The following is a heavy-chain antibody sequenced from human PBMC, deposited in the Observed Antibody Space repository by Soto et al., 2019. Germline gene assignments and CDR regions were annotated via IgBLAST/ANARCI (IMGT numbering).Heavy chain of an antibody. Sequence: SQTLSLTCAISGDSVSSNSAGWNWVRQTPSRGLEWLGRTYYKSKWFNNYAVSVKSRITINPDTSQNQFSLHLDSVTPEDTAVYFCARGSWDDVSGHYYMDVWGKGTTVTLAS. J-gene: IGHJ6*03. CDR2: TYYKSKWFN. V-gene: IGHV6-1*01. CDR1: GDSVSSNSAG. D-gene: IGHD5-12*01. CDR3: ARGSWDDVSGHYYMDV.